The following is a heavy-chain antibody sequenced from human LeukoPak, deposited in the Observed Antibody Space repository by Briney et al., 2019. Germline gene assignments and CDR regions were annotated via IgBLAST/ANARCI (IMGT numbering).Heavy chain of an antibody. CDR3: ARSRVVTAYDAFDI. J-gene: IGHJ3*02. Sequence: SVTVACKASGGTFSSYAISWVRQAPGRVIEWMGGIIPIFGTANYAQKFQGRVTITADKSTSTAYMELSSLRSEDTAVYYCARSRVVTAYDAFDIWGQGTMVTVSS. CDR2: IIPIFGTA. V-gene: IGHV1-69*06. CDR1: GGTFSSYA. D-gene: IGHD2-21*02.